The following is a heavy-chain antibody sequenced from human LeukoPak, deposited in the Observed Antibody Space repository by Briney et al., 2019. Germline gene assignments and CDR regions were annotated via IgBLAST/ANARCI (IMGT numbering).Heavy chain of an antibody. CDR2: IYYSGST. V-gene: IGHV4-59*01. CDR3: ANDRGGSSSTFDY. D-gene: IGHD6-13*01. CDR1: GGSISSYY. J-gene: IGHJ4*02. Sequence: PSETLSLTCTVSGGSISSYYWSWIRQPPGKGLEWIGYIYYSGSTNYNPSLKSRVTISVDTSKNQFSLKLSSVTAADTAVYYCANDRGGSSSTFDYWGQGTLVTVSS.